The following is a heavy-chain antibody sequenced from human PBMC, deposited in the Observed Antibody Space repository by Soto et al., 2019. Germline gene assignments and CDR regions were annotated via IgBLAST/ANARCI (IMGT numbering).Heavy chain of an antibody. D-gene: IGHD3-16*01. J-gene: IGHJ4*02. CDR3: ARGGRWLQGNDY. CDR1: GFTFSSYA. V-gene: IGHV3-30-3*01. Sequence: QVQLVESGGGVVQPGRSLRLSCAASGFTFSSYAMHWVRQAPGKGLEWVAVISYDASDTYYADSVKGRFTISRDHSKNTLYLQMNSLRPEDTAVYYCARGGRWLQGNDYWGQGTLVTVSS. CDR2: ISYDASDT.